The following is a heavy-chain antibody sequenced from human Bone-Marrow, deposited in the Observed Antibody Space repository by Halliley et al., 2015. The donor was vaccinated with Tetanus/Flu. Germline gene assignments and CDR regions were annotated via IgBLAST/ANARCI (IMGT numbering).Heavy chain of an antibody. Sequence: SLRLSCAASGFTFSNFWMSWVRQAPGKGLEWVANINHYGSGKNFVDSVKGRFTISRDNAENSVFLQMNSLRAEDTAVYYCATHAPDNNGYHTYWGQGTLVTVSS. CDR2: INHYGSGK. CDR3: ATHAPDNNGYHTY. CDR1: GFTFSNFW. D-gene: IGHD5-12*01. V-gene: IGHV3-7*03. J-gene: IGHJ4*02.